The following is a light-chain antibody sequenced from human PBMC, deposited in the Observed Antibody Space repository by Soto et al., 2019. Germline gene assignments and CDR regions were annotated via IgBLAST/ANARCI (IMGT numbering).Light chain of an antibody. CDR2: AAS. V-gene: IGKV1-12*01. J-gene: IGKJ5*01. CDR3: QQRYSTPIT. CDR1: QGISSW. Sequence: DIQMTQSPSSLSSSIGDRVTITCRASQGISSWLAWYQQKAGKAPKLLIYAASSLQSGVPSRFSGSGSGTDSTLTISSLHPEDFATYYCQQRYSTPITFGQGTLLEIK.